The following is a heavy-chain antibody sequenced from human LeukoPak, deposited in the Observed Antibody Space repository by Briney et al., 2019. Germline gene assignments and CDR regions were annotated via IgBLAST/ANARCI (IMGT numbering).Heavy chain of an antibody. CDR3: ARGVGAIAYFDY. D-gene: IGHD1-26*01. J-gene: IGHJ4*02. Sequence: KPSETLSLTCTVSGGSISSYYWSWIRQPPGKGLEWIGYIYYSGSTNYNPSLTSRVTISVDTSNNQFALKLSSVPAADTAVYYCARGVGAIAYFDYWGQGTLVTVSS. CDR2: IYYSGST. V-gene: IGHV4-59*01. CDR1: GGSISSYY.